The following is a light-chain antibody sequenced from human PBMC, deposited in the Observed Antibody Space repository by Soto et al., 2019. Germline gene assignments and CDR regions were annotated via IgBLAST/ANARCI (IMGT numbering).Light chain of an antibody. CDR3: QQYSMALGT. CDR1: LTISDNY. Sequence: EIVLTHSPGTLSLSPWERATLSCRASLTISDNYLAWYQQKAGQAPRLVIYDASNRATGIPDRLSASGSGTGWGLTMSRVDPEDLAAYYCQQYSMALGTGGQGTKADIK. J-gene: IGKJ1*01. CDR2: DAS. V-gene: IGKV3-20*01.